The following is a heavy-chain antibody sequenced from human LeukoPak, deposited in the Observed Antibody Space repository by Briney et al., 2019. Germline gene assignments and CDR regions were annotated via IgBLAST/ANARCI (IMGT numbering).Heavy chain of an antibody. V-gene: IGHV3-7*03. CDR1: GFIFSNYW. CDR2: IKQDGSET. Sequence: TGGSLRLSCATSGFIFSNYWMSWVRQAPGKGLEWVANIKQDGSETYYVDSVKGRFTISRDDAKNSLYLQMNSLKTEDTAVYYCTCRSGAFDYWGQGTLVTVSS. J-gene: IGHJ4*02. D-gene: IGHD1-26*01. CDR3: TCRSGAFDY.